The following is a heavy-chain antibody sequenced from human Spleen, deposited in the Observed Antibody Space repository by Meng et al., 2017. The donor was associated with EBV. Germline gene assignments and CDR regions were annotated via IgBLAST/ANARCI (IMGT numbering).Heavy chain of an antibody. D-gene: IGHD5-24*01. Sequence: VQRVESGGALVQPGGSLRLSCVASGFSFTRYWMHWVRQAPGKGLVWVSRTNEDGRITDYAESVKGRFTISRDNIKNILYLQMDSLRAEDTALHFCSRDLAGSDEVWGQGTLVTVSS. CDR1: GFSFTRYW. CDR2: TNEDGRIT. V-gene: IGHV3-74*01. J-gene: IGHJ4*02. CDR3: SRDLAGSDEV.